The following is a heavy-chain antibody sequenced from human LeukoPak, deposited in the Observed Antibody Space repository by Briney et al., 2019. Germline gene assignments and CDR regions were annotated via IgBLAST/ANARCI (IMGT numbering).Heavy chain of an antibody. Sequence: GGSLRLSCAASGFTFSSYGMHWVRQAPGKGLEWVANIKQDASEKYYVDSVKGRFTISRDNAKNSLYLQMNSLRAEDTAVYYCARDYGGSSPFDYWGQGTLVTVSS. CDR2: IKQDASEK. CDR3: ARDYGGSSPFDY. CDR1: GFTFSSYG. V-gene: IGHV3-7*01. J-gene: IGHJ4*02. D-gene: IGHD4-23*01.